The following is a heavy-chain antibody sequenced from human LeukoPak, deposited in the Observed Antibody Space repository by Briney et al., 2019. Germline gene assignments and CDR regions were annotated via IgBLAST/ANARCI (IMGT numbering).Heavy chain of an antibody. D-gene: IGHD5-24*01. V-gene: IGHV4-59*11. J-gene: IGHJ3*01. CDR2: ISHTAST. CDR3: AREKSPERKTWLQLGAFDV. Sequence: PSETLSLTCTVSGGSMSHHWSWIRQSPGKGLEWIGYISHTASTNYNPSLKSRVNLSIDTSKSQLSFQLTSVTAADTAVYYCAREKSPERKTWLQLGAFDVWGQGTVVTVSS. CDR1: GGSMSHH.